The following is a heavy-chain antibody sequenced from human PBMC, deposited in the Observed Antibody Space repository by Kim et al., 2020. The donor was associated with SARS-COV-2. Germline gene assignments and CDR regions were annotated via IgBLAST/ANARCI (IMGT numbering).Heavy chain of an antibody. J-gene: IGHJ4*02. CDR2: INHSGST. Sequence: SETLSLTCAVYGGSFSGYYWSWIRQPPGKGLEWIGEINHSGSTNYNPSLKSRVTISVDTSKNQFSLKLSSVTAADTAVYYCARGRGILTGYYPFDYWGQGTLVTVSS. CDR3: ARGRGILTGYYPFDY. CDR1: GGSFSGYY. D-gene: IGHD3-9*01. V-gene: IGHV4-34*01.